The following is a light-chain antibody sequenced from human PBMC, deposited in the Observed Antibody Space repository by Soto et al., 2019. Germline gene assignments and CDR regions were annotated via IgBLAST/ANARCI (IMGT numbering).Light chain of an antibody. Sequence: QSALTQPASVSGSPGQSITISCTGTSSDVGGSNYVSWYQQHPGKAPKLMIYDVSNRPSGVSNRFSGSKSGNTASLTISGLQAEDEADYYCGSYTSSSTSVVFGGGTKLTVL. CDR1: SSDVGGSNY. CDR3: GSYTSSSTSVV. J-gene: IGLJ2*01. CDR2: DVS. V-gene: IGLV2-14*01.